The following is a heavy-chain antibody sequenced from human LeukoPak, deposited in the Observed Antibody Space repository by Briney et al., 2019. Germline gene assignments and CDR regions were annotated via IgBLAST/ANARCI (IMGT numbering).Heavy chain of an antibody. CDR1: GYRFTDYW. CDR2: IYPGDSDT. V-gene: IGHV5-51*01. CDR3: ARRVSTSPLFEY. D-gene: IGHD5/OR15-5a*01. J-gene: IGHJ4*02. Sequence: GESLKISCKGSGYRFTDYWIGWVRQMPGKGLEWMGIIYPGDSDTRYSPSFQGQVTIWADKSITTAYLQWSGPKASDTAMYYCARRVSTSPLFEYRGQGTLVTVSS.